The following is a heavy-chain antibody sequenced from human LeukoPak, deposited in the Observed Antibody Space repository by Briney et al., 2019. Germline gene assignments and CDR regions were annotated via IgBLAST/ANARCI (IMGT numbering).Heavy chain of an antibody. V-gene: IGHV3-74*01. CDR1: GFTFSSHW. J-gene: IGHJ3*02. D-gene: IGHD3-22*01. Sequence: PGGSLRLSCAASGFTFSSHWMYWVRQAPGKGLVYVSRIDNDGTDTTFADSVKGRFTIFRDNAKNTLYLQMNSLRAEDTAMYYCARGGFHHGFDIWGQGTMVAVSS. CDR3: ARGGFHHGFDI. CDR2: IDNDGTDT.